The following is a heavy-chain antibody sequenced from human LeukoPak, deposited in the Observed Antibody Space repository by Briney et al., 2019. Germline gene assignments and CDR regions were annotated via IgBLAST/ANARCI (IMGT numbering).Heavy chain of an antibody. Sequence: GGSLRLSCAASGFIFSSYAMSWVRQAPGKGLEWVSAISGSGGSTYYADSVKGRFTISRDNSKNTLYLQMNSLRAQDTAVYYCAKSTVTTVVPWFDPWGQGTLVTVSS. CDR1: GFIFSSYA. CDR3: AKSTVTTVVPWFDP. J-gene: IGHJ5*02. V-gene: IGHV3-23*01. CDR2: ISGSGGST. D-gene: IGHD4-17*01.